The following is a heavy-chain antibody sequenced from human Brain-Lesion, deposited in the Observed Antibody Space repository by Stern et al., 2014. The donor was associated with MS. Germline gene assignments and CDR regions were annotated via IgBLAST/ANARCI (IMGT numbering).Heavy chain of an antibody. CDR2: ISSSSSYI. V-gene: IGHV3-21*01. CDR3: ARDGRSYAWAVAGWFDP. Sequence: VQLGQSGGGLVKPGGSLRLSCAASGFTFSSYSMNWVRQAPGKGLEWVSSISSSSSYIYYADSVKGRFTISRDNAKNSLYLQMNSLRAEDTAVYYCARDGRSYAWAVAGWFDPWGQGTLVTVSS. J-gene: IGHJ5*02. D-gene: IGHD6-19*01. CDR1: GFTFSSYS.